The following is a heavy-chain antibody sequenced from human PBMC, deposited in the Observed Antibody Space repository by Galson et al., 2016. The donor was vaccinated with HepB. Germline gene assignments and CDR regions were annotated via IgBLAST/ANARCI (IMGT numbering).Heavy chain of an antibody. CDR1: GDSISSSSYY. Sequence: SETLSLTCAVSGDSISSSSYYWGWIRQPPGKGLEWIGNFYYSESTFYNPSLKSRVTSSVDTSKNQFPLKPRSVTAADTAVYYCARTAARLYFDYWGQGTLVTVSS. CDR3: ARTAARLYFDY. CDR2: FYYSEST. V-gene: IGHV4-39*01. D-gene: IGHD6-6*01. J-gene: IGHJ4*01.